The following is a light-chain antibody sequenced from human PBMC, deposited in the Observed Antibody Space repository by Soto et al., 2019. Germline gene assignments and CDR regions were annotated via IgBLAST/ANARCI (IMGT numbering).Light chain of an antibody. CDR1: SSDIGDYNY. J-gene: IGLJ1*01. Sequence: QSVLTHPASVSGSPGQSITISCTGTSSDIGDYNYVSWYQQRPEKAPELMIYGVNNRPPGVSNRFSGSKSGNTASLTISGLQAEDEADYYCSSYTSSITYVFGTGTKVTVL. V-gene: IGLV2-14*01. CDR2: GVN. CDR3: SSYTSSITYV.